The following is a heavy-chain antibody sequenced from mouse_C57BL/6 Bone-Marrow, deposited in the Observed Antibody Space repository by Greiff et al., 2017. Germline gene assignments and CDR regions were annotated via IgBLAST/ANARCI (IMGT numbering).Heavy chain of an antibody. CDR3: ARDTTVPGDWYFDV. D-gene: IGHD1-1*01. V-gene: IGHV1-76*01. J-gene: IGHJ1*03. CDR2: IYPGSGNP. Sequence: QVQLQQSGAELVRPGASVKLSGKASGYTFADYYINWVKQRPGQGLEWSARIYPGSGNPYYNEKFKGKATLTAEKSSSTAYMQLSSLTSEDSAVNFCARDTTVPGDWYFDVWGTGTTVTVSS. CDR1: GYTFADYY.